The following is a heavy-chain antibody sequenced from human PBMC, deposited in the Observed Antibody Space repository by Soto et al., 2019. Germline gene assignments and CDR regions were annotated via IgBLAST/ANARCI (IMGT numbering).Heavy chain of an antibody. CDR1: GGSISSYY. CDR3: AREVAWGIAARKNWFDP. Sequence: SETLSLTGTVSGGSISSYYCSWIRQPPWKGLEWIGYIYYSGITNYNPSLKSRVTISVDTSKNQFSMKLSSVTAADTAVYYCAREVAWGIAARKNWFDPWGQGTLVKVS. J-gene: IGHJ5*02. D-gene: IGHD6-6*01. CDR2: IYYSGIT. V-gene: IGHV4-59*01.